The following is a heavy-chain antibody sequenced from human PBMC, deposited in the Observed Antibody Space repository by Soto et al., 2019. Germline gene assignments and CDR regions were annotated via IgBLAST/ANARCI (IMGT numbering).Heavy chain of an antibody. J-gene: IGHJ6*04. CDR3: ANVSSDRGCNYFALGV. V-gene: IGHV3-30*18. Sequence: QVQLLESGGGVVQPGSSLRLSCAASGFIFSSYAMHWVRQAPGKGLEWVAVISPGGNEKYYADSVEGRVTISRDKSKNMVYLQMNSLRAEDTAVNFCANVSSDRGCNYFALGVWGEGTTGSVST. D-gene: IGHD5-12*01. CDR2: ISPGGNEK. CDR1: GFIFSSYA.